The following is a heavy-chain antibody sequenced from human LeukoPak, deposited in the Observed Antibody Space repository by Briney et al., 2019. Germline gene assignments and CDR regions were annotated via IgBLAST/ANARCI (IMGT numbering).Heavy chain of an antibody. CDR3: ARYTGRFDY. J-gene: IGHJ4*02. Sequence: PGGSLRLSCAASGFTFSSYWMSWVRQAPGKGLEWVANIEQDGSEIHYVDSVKGRFTISRDNAKNSLYLQMNSLRAEDTAVYYCARYTGRFDYWGQGTLVTVSS. V-gene: IGHV3-7*01. D-gene: IGHD2-2*02. CDR1: GFTFSSYW. CDR2: IEQDGSEI.